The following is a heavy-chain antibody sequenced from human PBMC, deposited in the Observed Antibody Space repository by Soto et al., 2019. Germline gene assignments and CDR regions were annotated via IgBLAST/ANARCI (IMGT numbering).Heavy chain of an antibody. Sequence: PGGSLRLSCAASGFTFSSYSVNWIRQAPGQGLEWVSSIGGISASIYYADSVKGRFTISRDNAKNSLYLQMNNLSADDTAVDYCALSRIDAFDIWGQGTMVNVS. J-gene: IGHJ3*02. CDR2: IGGISASI. CDR3: ALSRIDAFDI. CDR1: GFTFSSYS. V-gene: IGHV3-21*01.